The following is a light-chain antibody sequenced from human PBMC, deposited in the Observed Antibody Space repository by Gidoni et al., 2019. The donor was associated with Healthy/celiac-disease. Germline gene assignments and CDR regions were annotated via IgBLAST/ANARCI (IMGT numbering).Light chain of an antibody. CDR2: GAS. J-gene: IGKJ1*01. CDR1: QSVSSN. Sequence: EIVMTQSPATLSVSPGERATLSCSASQSVSSNLAWYQQKPGHAPRLLIYGASTRATGIPARFSGSGYGTEFTLTISSLQSEDFAVYYCQQYNNWPPWTFGQGTKVEIK. V-gene: IGKV3-15*01. CDR3: QQYNNWPPWT.